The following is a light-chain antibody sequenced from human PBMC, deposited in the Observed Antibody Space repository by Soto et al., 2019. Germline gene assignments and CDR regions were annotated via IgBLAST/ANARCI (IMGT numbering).Light chain of an antibody. CDR3: CSYAGSSTSWV. CDR2: EVI. Sequence: QSALTQPASVSGSPGQSITISCTGISSDVGSYDLVSWYQQHPGKAPKLMIYEVIKRPSGVSNRFSGSQSGNTASLTISGLQAEDEADYYCCSYAGSSTSWVFGGVTKLTVL. V-gene: IGLV2-23*02. J-gene: IGLJ3*02. CDR1: SSDVGSYDL.